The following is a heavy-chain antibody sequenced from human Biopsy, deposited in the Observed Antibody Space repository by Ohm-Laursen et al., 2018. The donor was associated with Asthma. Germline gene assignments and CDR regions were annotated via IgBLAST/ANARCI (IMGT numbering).Heavy chain of an antibody. D-gene: IGHD6-25*01. CDR3: ARVLKSSDRGPFYFFALDV. CDR2: ISSSGSTK. J-gene: IGHJ6*02. CDR1: GFSFSDYY. Sequence: SLSLSCAACGFSFSDYYMTLMRHAPGKGLKWVYSISSSGSTKYPAEFVQGRFTIFRDNAQKSLFLQMNSLRAEDTAIYFCARVLKSSDRGPFYFFALDVWGQGNTVDVS. V-gene: IGHV3-11*01.